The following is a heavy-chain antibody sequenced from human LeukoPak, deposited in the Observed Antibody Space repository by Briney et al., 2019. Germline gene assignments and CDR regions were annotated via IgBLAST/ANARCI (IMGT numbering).Heavy chain of an antibody. Sequence: SGTLSLTCAVYGGSFSGYYWSWIRQPPGKGLEWIGEINHSGSTNYNPSLKSLFSTSVDTSKNQFSLKLSSVTAADTAVYYCARGGGLYSSRKFDYWGQGTLVTVSS. J-gene: IGHJ4*02. D-gene: IGHD6-13*01. CDR3: ARGGGLYSSRKFDY. V-gene: IGHV4-34*01. CDR2: INHSGST. CDR1: GGSFSGYY.